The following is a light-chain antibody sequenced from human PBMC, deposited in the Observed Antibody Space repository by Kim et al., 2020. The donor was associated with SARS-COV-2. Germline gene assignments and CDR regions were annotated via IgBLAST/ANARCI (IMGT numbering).Light chain of an antibody. V-gene: IGKV3-20*01. J-gene: IGKJ1*01. Sequence: EVVLTQSPGPLSLSPGERATLSCRASQSVSSTYFSWYQQKPGQPPRLLIYGASDRAAGVPDRFSGSGSGTDFTLAISRLEPEDFAVYFCHQHGPSPWTFGQGTKVDIK. CDR2: GAS. CDR3: HQHGPSPWT. CDR1: QSVSSTY.